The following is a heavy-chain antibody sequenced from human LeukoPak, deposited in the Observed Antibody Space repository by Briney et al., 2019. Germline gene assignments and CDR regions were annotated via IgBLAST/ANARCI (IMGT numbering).Heavy chain of an antibody. CDR3: ARHGCACCPYT. V-gene: IGHV4-59*08. J-gene: IGHJ5*02. CDR2: IYSSGST. Sequence: SETLSLTCTVSGGSISSYYWSWIRQPPGKGLEWIGYIYSSGSTNYNPSLKSRVTILVDTSKNQFSLNLTSVTAADTAVYYCARHGCACCPYTWGQGTLVTVSS. D-gene: IGHD2-21*02. CDR1: GGSISSYY.